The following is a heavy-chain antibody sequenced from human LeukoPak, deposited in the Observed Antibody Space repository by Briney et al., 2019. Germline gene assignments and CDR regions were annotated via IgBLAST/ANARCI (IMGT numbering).Heavy chain of an antibody. V-gene: IGHV1-69*04. J-gene: IGHJ4*02. Sequence: ASVKVSCKASGGTFSSYAISWVRQAPGQGLEWMGRIIPILGIANYAQKFQGRATITADKSTSTAYMELSSLRSEDTAVYYCARVGDYYDSSGGISYYFDYWGQGTLVTVSS. CDR3: ARVGDYYDSSGGISYYFDY. D-gene: IGHD3-22*01. CDR2: IIPILGIA. CDR1: GGTFSSYA.